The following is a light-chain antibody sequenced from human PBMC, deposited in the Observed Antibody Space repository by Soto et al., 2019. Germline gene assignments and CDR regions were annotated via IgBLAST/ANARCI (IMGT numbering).Light chain of an antibody. Sequence: EIVLTQSPGTLSLSPGERATLSCRASQSISSSYLAWYQQKPGQAPRLLLYAASSRATGIPDRFSGSGSGTDSTLPISRLEPEDFAVYYCQQYGSSSYTFGQGTQLEIK. CDR3: QQYGSSSYT. J-gene: IGKJ2*01. CDR1: QSISSSY. CDR2: AAS. V-gene: IGKV3-20*01.